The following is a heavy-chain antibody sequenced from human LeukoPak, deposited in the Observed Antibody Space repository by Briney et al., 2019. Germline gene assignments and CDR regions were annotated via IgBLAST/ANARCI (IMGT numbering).Heavy chain of an antibody. Sequence: ASVKVSCKTSGYTFTGYYMHWVRQAPGQGLEWMGCINPNTGGTNYAQNFQGRVTMTSDTTISTAYMELSSLRSVDTTMYYCARAPMIVVVFPPRLDFWGQGTLVTVSS. D-gene: IGHD3-22*01. V-gene: IGHV1-2*02. CDR2: INPNTGGT. CDR1: GYTFTGYY. CDR3: ARAPMIVVVFPPRLDF. J-gene: IGHJ4*02.